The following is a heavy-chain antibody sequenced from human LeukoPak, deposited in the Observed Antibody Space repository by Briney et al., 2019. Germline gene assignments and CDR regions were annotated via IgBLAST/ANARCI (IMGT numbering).Heavy chain of an antibody. CDR1: GYTFTSDY. CDR2: VHSSGGVI. Sequence: GASVKVSCKASGYTFTSDYMNWVRQAPGQGLEWMGIVHSSGGVIKYAQEFQDRLTVTRDTSTSTIYMELSSLRSEDTAVYYCAGSSHQQNWFDPWGQGTLVIVSS. CDR3: AGSSHQQNWFDP. J-gene: IGHJ5*02. D-gene: IGHD1-26*01. V-gene: IGHV1-46*01.